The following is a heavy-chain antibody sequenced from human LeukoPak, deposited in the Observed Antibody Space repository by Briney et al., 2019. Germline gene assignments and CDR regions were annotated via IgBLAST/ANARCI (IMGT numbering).Heavy chain of an antibody. CDR2: VRGSGSDT. Sequence: GGSLRLSCAASGFTFSTYAMSWVRQAPGKGLEWVSSVRGSGSDTYYADSVKGRFTISRDNSKNTLHLQMNSLRAEDTAIYYCAKTSRVNSAYDSPFDYWGQGTLVTVSS. CDR1: GFTFSTYA. D-gene: IGHD5-12*01. CDR3: AKTSRVNSAYDSPFDY. J-gene: IGHJ4*02. V-gene: IGHV3-23*01.